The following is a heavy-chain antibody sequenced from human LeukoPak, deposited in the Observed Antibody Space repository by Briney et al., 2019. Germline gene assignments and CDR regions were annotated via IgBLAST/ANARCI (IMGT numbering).Heavy chain of an antibody. J-gene: IGHJ3*02. D-gene: IGHD5-18*01. V-gene: IGHV1-2*02. CDR3: ARAGGGYSYGWGAFDI. CDR2: INPDSGGT. Sequence: GAPVKFYCMASGYTFTGYYMHWVRQAPGQGLEWMGWINPDSGGTSYAQKFQGRVTMTRDTSISTAYMELSRLRSDDTAVYYCARAGGGYSYGWGAFDIWGQGPLVPVTS. CDR1: GYTFTGYY.